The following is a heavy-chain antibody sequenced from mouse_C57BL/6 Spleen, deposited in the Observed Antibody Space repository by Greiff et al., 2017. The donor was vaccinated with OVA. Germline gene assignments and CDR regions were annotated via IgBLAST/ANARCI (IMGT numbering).Heavy chain of an antibody. V-gene: IGHV14-2*01. CDR1: GFNFTDYY. CDR3: AVDYGDY. Sequence: EVQLKQSGAELVKPGASVKLSCTASGFNFTDYYMHWVKQRTEQGLEWIGRIDPEDGKTKYAPKFQDKATITADTSSNTACLQLSSLTSEDTAVYYCAVDYGDYWGQGTTLTVSS. D-gene: IGHD2-4*01. J-gene: IGHJ2*01. CDR2: IDPEDGKT.